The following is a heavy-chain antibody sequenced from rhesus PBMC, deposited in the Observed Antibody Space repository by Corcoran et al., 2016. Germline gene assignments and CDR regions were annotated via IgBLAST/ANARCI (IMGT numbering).Heavy chain of an antibody. J-gene: IGHJ6*01. CDR3: AKPIRGYYCGLDS. V-gene: IGHV5-2*01. CDR1: GYSLTSYL. Sequence: EVQLVQSGAEVKRPGEFMKISCKHSGYSLTSYLITWVRQMPGKGLEWVGGIAPSGSDTRYGPCVQGQVTISADKSISTAYLQWSSLKASDSATYYCAKPIRGYYCGLDSWGQGVVVTVSS. CDR2: IAPSGSDT.